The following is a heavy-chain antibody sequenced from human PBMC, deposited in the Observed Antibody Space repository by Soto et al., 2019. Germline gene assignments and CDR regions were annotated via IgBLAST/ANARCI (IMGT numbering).Heavy chain of an antibody. V-gene: IGHV4-31*03. D-gene: IGHD2-2*01. J-gene: IGHJ6*02. CDR2: IYYSGST. Sequence: LSLTCTVSGGSISSGGYYWSWIRQHPGKGLEWIGYIYYSGSTYYNPSLKSRVTISVDTSKNQFSLKLSSVTAADTAVYYCARVRVDCSSTSCYDYYYYGMDVWGQGTTVTVSS. CDR1: GGSISSGGYY. CDR3: ARVRVDCSSTSCYDYYYYGMDV.